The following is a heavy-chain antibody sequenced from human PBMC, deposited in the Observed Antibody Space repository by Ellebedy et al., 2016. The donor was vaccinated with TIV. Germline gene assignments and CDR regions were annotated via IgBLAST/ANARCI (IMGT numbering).Heavy chain of an antibody. V-gene: IGHV4-30-4*01. D-gene: IGHD5-12*01. CDR3: ARVQEQGYSGYGAFDY. CDR1: GDSISSGEYY. CDR2: IYYSGST. J-gene: IGHJ4*02. Sequence: MPSETLSLTCTVSGDSISSGEYYWSWIRQPPGKDLEWVGFIYYSGSTDYTPSLRSRLTISVDTSKNQFSLRLSSVTAADTAVYYCARVQEQGYSGYGAFDYWGQGTLVTVSS.